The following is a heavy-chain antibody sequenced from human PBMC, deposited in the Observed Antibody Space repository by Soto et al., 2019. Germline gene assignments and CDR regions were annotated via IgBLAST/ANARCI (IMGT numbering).Heavy chain of an antibody. CDR2: INAGNGNT. D-gene: IGHD3-10*01. CDR1: GYTFTSYA. V-gene: IGHV1-3*01. J-gene: IGHJ5*02. CDR3: ARGGEIPMVRGVRSPPLTKNWFDP. Sequence: QVQLVQSGAEVKKPGASVKVSCKASGYTFTSYAMHWVRQAPGQRLEWMGWINAGNGNTKYSQKFQGRVTITRDTSASTAYMELSSLRSEDTAVYYCARGGEIPMVRGVRSPPLTKNWFDPWGQGTLVTVSS.